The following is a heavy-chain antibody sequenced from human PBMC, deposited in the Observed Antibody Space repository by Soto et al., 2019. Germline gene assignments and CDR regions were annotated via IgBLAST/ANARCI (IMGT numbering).Heavy chain of an antibody. CDR1: GGSISSGGYY. V-gene: IGHV4-31*03. Sequence: SETLSLTCTVSGGSISSGGYYWSWIRQHPGKGLEWIGYIYYSGSTYYNPSLKSRVTISVDTSKNQFSLKLSSVTAADTAVYYCARALLRENWFDPWGQGTLVTVSS. D-gene: IGHD3-3*01. CDR2: IYYSGST. CDR3: ARALLRENWFDP. J-gene: IGHJ5*02.